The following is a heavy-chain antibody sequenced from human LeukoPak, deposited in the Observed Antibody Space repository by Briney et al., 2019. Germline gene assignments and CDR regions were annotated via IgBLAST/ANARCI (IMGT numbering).Heavy chain of an antibody. J-gene: IGHJ4*02. Sequence: ASVKVSCKASGYTFTSYSISWVRQAPGQGLEWMGWISAYNGDTNYAQKLQGRVTMTTDTSTSTAYMELRSLRSDDTAVYYCARMDIVVVPAVDPLDYWGQGTLVTVSS. D-gene: IGHD2-2*03. CDR3: ARMDIVVVPAVDPLDY. CDR2: ISAYNGDT. CDR1: GYTFTSYS. V-gene: IGHV1-18*01.